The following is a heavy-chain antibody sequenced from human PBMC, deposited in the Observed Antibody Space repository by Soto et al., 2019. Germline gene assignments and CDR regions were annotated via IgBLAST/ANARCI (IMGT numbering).Heavy chain of an antibody. CDR1: GGSISSSSYY. J-gene: IGHJ3*02. CDR3: ARHTVVDDAFDI. D-gene: IGHD2-15*01. Sequence: QLQLQESGPGLVKPSETLSLTCTVSGGSISSSSYYWGWIRQPPGKGLEWIGSIYYSGSTYYNPSLKSRVTISVDTSKNQFSLKLSSVTAADTAVYYCARHTVVDDAFDIWGQGTMVTVSS. CDR2: IYYSGST. V-gene: IGHV4-39*01.